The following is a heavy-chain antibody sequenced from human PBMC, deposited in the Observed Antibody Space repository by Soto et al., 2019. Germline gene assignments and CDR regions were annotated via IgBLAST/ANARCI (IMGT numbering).Heavy chain of an antibody. V-gene: IGHV1-69*13. CDR2: SIPIFGTA. Sequence: SVKFSCKASGGTFSSYAISWVRQAPGQGLEWMGGSIPIFGTANYAQKFQGRVTIIADESTSTAYMEVTSLRPEDTAVYYCARAPILVGVTPYENYFDSWGQGTLVTVSS. D-gene: IGHD3-3*01. J-gene: IGHJ4*02. CDR3: ARAPILVGVTPYENYFDS. CDR1: GGTFSSYA.